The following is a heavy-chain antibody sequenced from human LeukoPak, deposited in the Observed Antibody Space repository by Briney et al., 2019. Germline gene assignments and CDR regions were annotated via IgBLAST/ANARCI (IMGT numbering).Heavy chain of an antibody. CDR2: IYHSGST. D-gene: IGHD3-10*01. J-gene: IGHJ6*02. CDR3: ARDSWSGDYYYGMDV. Sequence: SETLSLTCAVSGGSISSSNWWSWVRQPPGKGLEWIGEIYHSGSTNYNPSLKSRVTISVDKSKNQFSLKLSSVTAADTAVYYCARDSWSGDYYYGMDVWGQGTTVTVSS. V-gene: IGHV4-4*02. CDR1: GGSISSSNW.